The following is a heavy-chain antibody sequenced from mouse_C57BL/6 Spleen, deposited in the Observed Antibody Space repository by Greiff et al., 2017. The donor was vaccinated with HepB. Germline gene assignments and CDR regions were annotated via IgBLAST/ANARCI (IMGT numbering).Heavy chain of an antibody. V-gene: IGHV1-53*01. CDR2: INPSNGGT. CDR1: GYTFTSYW. CDR3: ARGGITTVVADYYFDY. D-gene: IGHD1-1*01. J-gene: IGHJ2*01. Sequence: VQLQQSGTELVKPGASVKLSCKASGYTFTSYWMHWVKQRPGQGLEWIGNINPSNGGTNYNEKFKSKATLTVDTSSSTAYMQLSSLTSEDSAVYYWARGGITTVVADYYFDYWGQGTTLTVSS.